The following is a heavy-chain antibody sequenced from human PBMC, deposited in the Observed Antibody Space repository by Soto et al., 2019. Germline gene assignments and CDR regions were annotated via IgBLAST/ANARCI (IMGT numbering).Heavy chain of an antibody. CDR3: ARETGRHAFDI. V-gene: IGHV3-21*01. CDR1: GFTFSNHT. Sequence: LGAALRLSYPAYGFTFSNHTMNWVRQAPGRGLEWVSSISSRGTYIYYADSVKGRFTISRDNAKNSLYLQMNSLRAEDTAVYYCARETGRHAFDIWGQGTMVTVSS. CDR2: ISSRGTYI. J-gene: IGHJ3*02.